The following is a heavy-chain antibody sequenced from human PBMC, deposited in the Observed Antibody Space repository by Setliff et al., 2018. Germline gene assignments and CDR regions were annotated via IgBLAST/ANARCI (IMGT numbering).Heavy chain of an antibody. Sequence: ASVKVSCKASGYTFTSHDINWVRQATGQGLEWMGWMNPNNGNTGCVQKFQGRLTMTRNTSISTAYMELSSLRSDDTGVYYCARGGTYRYFDYWGQGALVTVSS. CDR2: MNPNNGNT. J-gene: IGHJ4*02. V-gene: IGHV1-8*01. CDR1: GYTFTSHD. CDR3: ARGGTYRYFDY.